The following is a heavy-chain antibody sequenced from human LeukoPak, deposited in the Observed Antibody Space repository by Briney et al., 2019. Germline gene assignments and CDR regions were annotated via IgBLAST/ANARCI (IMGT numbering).Heavy chain of an antibody. CDR2: IYYSGST. V-gene: IGHV4-59*01. Sequence: PSETLSLTCTVSGGSISSYYWSWIRQAPGKGLEWIGYIYYSGSTNYNPSLKSRVTISVDTSKNQFSLKLSSVTAADTAVYYCARSKGSSGWFVYWFDPWGQGTLVTVSS. J-gene: IGHJ5*02. CDR3: ARSKGSSGWFVYWFDP. D-gene: IGHD6-19*01. CDR1: GGSISSYY.